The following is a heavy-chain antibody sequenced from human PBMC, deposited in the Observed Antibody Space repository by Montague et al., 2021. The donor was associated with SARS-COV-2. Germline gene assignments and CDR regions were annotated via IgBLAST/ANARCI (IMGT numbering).Heavy chain of an antibody. CDR1: VGSFSGYY. V-gene: IGHV4-34*01. CDR3: ARIGGGYNAPPGY. Sequence: SETLSLTCAVYVGSFSGYYWNWIRQPPGKGLEWIGEINHSGSTNYNPSLRSRITILVDTSKKQFSLKLSSVTAADTAVYYCARIGGGYNAPPGYWGQGTLVTVSS. D-gene: IGHD5-24*01. J-gene: IGHJ4*02. CDR2: INHSGST.